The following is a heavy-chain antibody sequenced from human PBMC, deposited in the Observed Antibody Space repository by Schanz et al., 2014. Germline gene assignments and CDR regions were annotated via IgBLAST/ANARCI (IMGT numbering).Heavy chain of an antibody. CDR3: ARCLRNYDIMTGYNLSFDY. J-gene: IGHJ4*02. Sequence: QLQLQESGPGLVKPSETLSLTCTVSGGSISSYYWSWIRQPPGKGLEWIGFIYYRGNTNYNPSLTSRVTITVDTSKTQSSLKRSSVTAADTAVYYCARCLRNYDIMTGYNLSFDYWGLGTLVTVSS. V-gene: IGHV4-59*08. CDR2: IYYRGNT. CDR1: GGSISSYY. D-gene: IGHD3-9*01.